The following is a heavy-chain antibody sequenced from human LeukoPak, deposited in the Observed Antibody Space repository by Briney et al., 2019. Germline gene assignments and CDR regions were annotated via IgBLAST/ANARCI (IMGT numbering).Heavy chain of an antibody. Sequence: PGGSLRLSCAASGFTFSSYSMNWVRQAPGKGLEWVSYISSSSTIYYADSVKGRFTISRDNAKNSLYLQMNSLRAGDTAVYYCARAAYSSTWYSRYFDLWGRGTLVTVSS. CDR2: ISSSSTI. V-gene: IGHV3-48*01. CDR1: GFTFSSYS. D-gene: IGHD6-13*01. J-gene: IGHJ2*01. CDR3: ARAAYSSTWYSRYFDL.